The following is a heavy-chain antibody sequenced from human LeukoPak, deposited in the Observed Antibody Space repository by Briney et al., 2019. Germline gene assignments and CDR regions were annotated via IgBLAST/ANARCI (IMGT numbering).Heavy chain of an antibody. CDR1: GYTFTSYA. D-gene: IGHD2-2*01. J-gene: IGHJ4*02. CDR3: ARVVVPAATIDY. V-gene: IGHV1-3*03. CDR2: INAGNGNT. Sequence: ASVKVSCKASGYTFTSYAMHWVRQAPGQRLEWMGWINAGNGNTKYSQEFQGRVTITRDTSASTAYMELSSLRSEDMAVYYCARVVVPAATIDYWGQGTLVTVSS.